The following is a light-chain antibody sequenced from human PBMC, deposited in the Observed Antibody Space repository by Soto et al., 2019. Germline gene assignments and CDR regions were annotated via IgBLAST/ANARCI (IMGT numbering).Light chain of an antibody. CDR1: QSVSSSY. CDR2: GAS. CDR3: KQYGSSPWT. V-gene: IGKV3-20*01. J-gene: IGKJ1*01. Sequence: EIVLTQSPGTLPLSPGERATLSCRASQSVSSSYLAWYQQKPGQAPRLLIYGASSRATGIPDRFSGSGSGTDFTLTISRLEPEDFAVYYCKQYGSSPWTFGQGTKVEIK.